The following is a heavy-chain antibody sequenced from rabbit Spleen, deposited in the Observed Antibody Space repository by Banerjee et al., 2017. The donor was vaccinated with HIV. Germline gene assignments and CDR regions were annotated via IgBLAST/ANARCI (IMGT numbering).Heavy chain of an antibody. CDR2: IDPVFGIT. CDR3: ARNANGGWDW. J-gene: IGHJ4*01. V-gene: IGHV1S21*01. Sequence: EQLVESGGGLVQPGGSLKLSCKASGFTISSYGVSWVRQAPGKGLEWIGYIDPVFGITNYANWVKGRFTISSDNAQNTVDLQMNSLTPADTATYFCARNANGGWDWWGPGTLVTVS. CDR1: GFTISSYG. D-gene: IGHD4-1*01.